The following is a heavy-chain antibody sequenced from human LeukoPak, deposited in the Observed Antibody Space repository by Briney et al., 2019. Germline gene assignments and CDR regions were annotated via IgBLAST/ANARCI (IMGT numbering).Heavy chain of an antibody. D-gene: IGHD6-13*01. CDR3: AKDPGKAAAETLNWFDP. J-gene: IGHJ5*02. Sequence: GGSLRLSCAASGFTFSSYEMNWVRQAPGKGLEWVSYISSSGSTIYYADSVKGRFTISRDNSKNTLYLQMNSLRAEDTAVYYCAKDPGKAAAETLNWFDPWGQGTLVTVSS. CDR2: ISSSGSTI. V-gene: IGHV3-48*03. CDR1: GFTFSSYE.